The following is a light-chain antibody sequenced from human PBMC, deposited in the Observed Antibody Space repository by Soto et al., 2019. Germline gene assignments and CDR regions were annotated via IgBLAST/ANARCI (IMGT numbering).Light chain of an antibody. Sequence: EIVMTQSPATLSVSPGERATLSCRASQIVSSNLAWYQQKPGQAPRLLIYGASTRATGIPARFSGSGSGTEFTLTISSLQSEDFAVYYCQQYNNWPPVFGGGTKVEIK. CDR1: QIVSSN. J-gene: IGKJ4*01. V-gene: IGKV3-15*01. CDR3: QQYNNWPPV. CDR2: GAS.